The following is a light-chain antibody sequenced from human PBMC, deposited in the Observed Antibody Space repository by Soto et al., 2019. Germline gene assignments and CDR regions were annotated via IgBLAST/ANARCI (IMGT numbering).Light chain of an antibody. J-gene: IGKJ1*01. Sequence: IVLPQSPGTLSLSPGERATLSCRASQSVSSSYLAWYQQKPGQAPRLLIYGASSRATGIPDRFSGSGSGTDFTLTISRLEPEDFAVYYCQQYGSSPCTFGQGTKVDI. CDR2: GAS. V-gene: IGKV3-20*01. CDR3: QQYGSSPCT. CDR1: QSVSSSY.